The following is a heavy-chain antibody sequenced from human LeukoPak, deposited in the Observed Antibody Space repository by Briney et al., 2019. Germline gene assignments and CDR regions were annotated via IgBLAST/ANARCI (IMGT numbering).Heavy chain of an antibody. Sequence: GGSLRLSCAASGFSFSNQGMYWVRQAPGKGLEWVAIIWYDGSKKYYGDSVKGRFTVSRDNSKNTLYLQMNSLRAEDTAVYYCAREGAYSSGWSNWFDPWGQGTLVTVSS. CDR1: GFSFSNQG. J-gene: IGHJ5*02. CDR3: AREGAYSSGWSNWFDP. D-gene: IGHD6-19*01. V-gene: IGHV3-30*02. CDR2: IWYDGSKK.